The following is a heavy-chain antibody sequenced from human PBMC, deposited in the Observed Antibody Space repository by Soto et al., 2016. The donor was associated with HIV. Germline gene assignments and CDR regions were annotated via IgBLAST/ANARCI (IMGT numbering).Heavy chain of an antibody. V-gene: IGHV3-23*01. CDR1: GFTFSNYA. CDR2: IGTNEGST. CDR3: AKGGPTVIVVVLTGLDN. Sequence: EVQLLESGGRLVQPGGSLRLSCAASGFTFSNYAMSWVRQAPGKGLEWVSVIGTNEGSTRYADSVKGRFTISRDNSKNTLYLQMNSLRAEDTARYYCAKGGPTVIVVVLTGLDNWGQGTLVTVSS. J-gene: IGHJ4*02. D-gene: IGHD3-22*01.